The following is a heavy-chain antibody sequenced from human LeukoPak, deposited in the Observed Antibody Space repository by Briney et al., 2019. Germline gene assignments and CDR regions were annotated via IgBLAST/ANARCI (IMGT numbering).Heavy chain of an antibody. CDR3: ARAHGWELPRYYFDY. CDR1: GGSMSGQF. Sequence: SETLSLTCTVSGGSMSGQFWSWFRQPPGKGLEWIGYIHSSGSTNYSPSLKSRVTISVDTSKNQFSLKLSSVTAADTAVYYCARAHGWELPRYYFDYWGQGTLVTVSS. V-gene: IGHV4-59*11. D-gene: IGHD1-26*01. CDR2: IHSSGST. J-gene: IGHJ4*02.